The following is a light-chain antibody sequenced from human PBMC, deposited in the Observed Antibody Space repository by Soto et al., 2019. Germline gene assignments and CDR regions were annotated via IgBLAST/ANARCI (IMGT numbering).Light chain of an antibody. CDR2: DVT. Sequence: QSVLTQPRSVSGSPGQSVTISCTGTSSDVGGYDFVSWYQQHPGKAPKVMIYDVTKRPSGVPDRFPGSRSGNTASLTISGLQAEDEAYYHCCAYGGSDTLFGGGTKVTVL. J-gene: IGLJ2*01. CDR1: SSDVGGYDF. V-gene: IGLV2-11*01. CDR3: CAYGGSDTL.